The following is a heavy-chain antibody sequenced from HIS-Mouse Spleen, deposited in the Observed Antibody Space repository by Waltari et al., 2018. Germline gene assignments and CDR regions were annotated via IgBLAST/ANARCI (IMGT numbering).Heavy chain of an antibody. CDR3: AREIPYSSSWYDLYFDL. V-gene: IGHV4-39*07. CDR1: GGSISSSSYY. J-gene: IGHJ2*01. CDR2: IYYRGRT. Sequence: QLQLQESGPGLVKPSETLSLTCTVSGGSISSSSYYWGWIRQPPGKGLEWNGSIYYRGRTYYNPAIKRRVTISVDTSKNQFSLKLSSVTAADTAVYYCAREIPYSSSWYDLYFDLWGRGTLVTVSS. D-gene: IGHD6-13*01.